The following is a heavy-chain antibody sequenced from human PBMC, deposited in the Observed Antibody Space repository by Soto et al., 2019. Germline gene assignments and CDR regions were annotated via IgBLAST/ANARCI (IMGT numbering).Heavy chain of an antibody. D-gene: IGHD3-3*01. CDR3: AKDRLGAHYDFWSGYTPAYYYYYGMDV. CDR1: GFTFSSYG. J-gene: IGHJ6*02. Sequence: GGSLRLSCAASGFTFSSYGMHWVRQAPGKGLEWVAVISYDGSNKYYADSVKGRFTISRDNSKNTLYLQMNSLRAEDTAVYYCAKDRLGAHYDFWSGYTPAYYYYYGMDVWGQGTTVTVSS. CDR2: ISYDGSNK. V-gene: IGHV3-30*18.